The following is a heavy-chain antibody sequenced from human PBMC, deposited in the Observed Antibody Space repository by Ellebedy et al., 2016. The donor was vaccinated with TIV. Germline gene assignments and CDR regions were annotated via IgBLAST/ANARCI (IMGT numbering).Heavy chain of an antibody. CDR3: FLRIRRGY. Sequence: PGGSLRLSCAASGFTFSSYAASWVRQAPGKGLEWVSYISGSSSTIHYADSVKGRFTISRDNAKNSLYLQMNSLRDEDTAVYYCFLRIRRGYWGQGTLLTVSS. D-gene: IGHD2/OR15-2a*01. V-gene: IGHV3-48*02. J-gene: IGHJ4*02. CDR2: ISGSSSTI. CDR1: GFTFSSYA.